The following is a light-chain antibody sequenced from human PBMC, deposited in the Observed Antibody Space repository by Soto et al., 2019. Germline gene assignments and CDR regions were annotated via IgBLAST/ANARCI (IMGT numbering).Light chain of an antibody. CDR1: QGISTW. V-gene: IGKV1-5*01. CDR2: DAS. J-gene: IGKJ1*01. Sequence: DIQMTQSPYTLSASVGDRVTITCRASQGISTWLAWYQQKPGTAPKLLIYDASSLESGVPSRFSGSGSGTEFTLTISSLQPDDDATYYCQQYSSYSRTFGQGTKVEIK. CDR3: QQYSSYSRT.